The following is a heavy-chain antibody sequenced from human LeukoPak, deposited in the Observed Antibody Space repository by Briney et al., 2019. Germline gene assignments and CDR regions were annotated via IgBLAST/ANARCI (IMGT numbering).Heavy chain of an antibody. CDR1: GFTFSSFE. CDR2: NSGGGETM. CDR3: ARVYQHYMDV. Sequence: GGSLRLSRAASGFTFSSFEMNWVRQAPGKGLEWISYNSGGGETMYYADSVKGRFTISRDNARNSLYLQINSLRAEDTAVYYCARVYQHYMDVWGKGTTVTVSS. V-gene: IGHV3-48*03. J-gene: IGHJ6*03. D-gene: IGHD2/OR15-2a*01.